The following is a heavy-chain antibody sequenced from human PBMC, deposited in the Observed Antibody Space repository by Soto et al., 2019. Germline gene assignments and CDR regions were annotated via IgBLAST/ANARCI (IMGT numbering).Heavy chain of an antibody. J-gene: IGHJ4*02. CDR2: IYYLGNT. CDR3: AIHSKSHDYIWGSYSSSIDY. Sequence: SETLSLTCTVSGGSISSSSSYWGWIRQPPGKGLEWVGSIYYLGNTYYNPSLGGRVSISVDTSKNQFSLKLSSVTTADTAVYYCAIHSKSHDYIWGSYSSSIDYWGQGTLVTVSS. D-gene: IGHD3-16*01. CDR1: GGSISSSSSY. V-gene: IGHV4-39*01.